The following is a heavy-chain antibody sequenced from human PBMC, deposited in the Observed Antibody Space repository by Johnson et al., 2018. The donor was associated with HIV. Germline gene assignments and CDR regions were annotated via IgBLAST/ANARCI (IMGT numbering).Heavy chain of an antibody. D-gene: IGHD6-13*01. CDR2: ISYDGSNK. CDR3: ASGAAAAPDAFDI. J-gene: IGHJ3*02. V-gene: IGHV3-30-3*01. CDR1: GFTFSSYA. Sequence: QVQLVESGGGLVQPGGSLRLSCAASGFTFSSYAMHWVRQAPGKGLEWVAVISYDGSNKYYADSVKGRFTISRDNSKNTLYLQMNSLRAEDTAVYYCASGAAAAPDAFDIWGQGTMVTVSS.